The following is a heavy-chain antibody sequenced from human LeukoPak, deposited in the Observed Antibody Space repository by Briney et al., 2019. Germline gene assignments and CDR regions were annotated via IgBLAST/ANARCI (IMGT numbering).Heavy chain of an antibody. CDR3: ARGRYSSSLG. CDR1: GFAFGTYW. CDR2: IKQDGSET. J-gene: IGHJ4*02. V-gene: IGHV3-7*04. D-gene: IGHD2-2*01. Sequence: GGSLRRSCAATGFAFGTYWMNWLRQAPGKGQEWVANIKQDGSETYYVDSVKGRFTISRDNAKKSLFLQMNSLRVEDTAVYYCARGRYSSSLGWGQGTLVTVSS.